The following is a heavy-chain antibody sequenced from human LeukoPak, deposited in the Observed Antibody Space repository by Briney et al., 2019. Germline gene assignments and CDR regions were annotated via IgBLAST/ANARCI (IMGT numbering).Heavy chain of an antibody. J-gene: IGHJ4*02. Sequence: PSETLSLTCTVSGGSISSYYWSWIRQPPGKGLEWIGYIYYSGSTNYNPSLKSRVTISVDTSKNQFSLKLSSVTAADTAAYYCVRGYSGYDRGVFDYWGQGTLVTASS. V-gene: IGHV4-59*12. CDR2: IYYSGST. CDR3: VRGYSGYDRGVFDY. D-gene: IGHD5-12*01. CDR1: GGSISSYY.